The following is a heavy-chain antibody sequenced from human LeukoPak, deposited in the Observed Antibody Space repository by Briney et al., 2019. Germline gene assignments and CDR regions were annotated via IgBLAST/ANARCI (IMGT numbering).Heavy chain of an antibody. CDR2: ISHSGST. D-gene: IGHD1-26*01. J-gene: IGHJ5*02. CDR1: GGSFSGYY. V-gene: IGHV4-34*01. Sequence: SETLSLTSAVYGGSFSGYYWSWIRQPPGKGLEWIGEISHSGSTIYTPSLKSRVTISVDTSKNEFSLKLSSVTAADTAVYYCARGGGYSGSYRLDPWGQGTLGTVSS. CDR3: ARGGGYSGSYRLDP.